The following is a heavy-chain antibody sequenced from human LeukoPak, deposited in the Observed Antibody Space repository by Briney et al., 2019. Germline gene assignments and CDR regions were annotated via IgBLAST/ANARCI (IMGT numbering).Heavy chain of an antibody. CDR3: AKRLAVTGNHAFDV. Sequence: GGSLRLSCAASGFSFDDYAMHWVRQPPGKGLEWVPLISGDGVTTYYADSVKGRFTISRDNSKNSLYLQMTSLRSEDTALYYCAKRLAVTGNHAFDVWGQATMVADSS. D-gene: IGHD6-13*01. V-gene: IGHV3-43*02. CDR2: ISGDGVTT. J-gene: IGHJ3*01. CDR1: GFSFDDYA.